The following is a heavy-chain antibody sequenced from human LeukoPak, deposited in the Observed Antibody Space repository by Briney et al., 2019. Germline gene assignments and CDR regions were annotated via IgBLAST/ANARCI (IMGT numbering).Heavy chain of an antibody. CDR1: GGSFSGYY. Sequence: SETLSHTCAVYGGSFSGYYWSWIRQPPGKGLEWIGEINHSGSTNYNPSLKSRVTISVDTSKNQFSLKLSSVTAADTAVYYCARSCSSTSCSPAPPYYYGMDVWGQGTTVTVSS. J-gene: IGHJ6*02. V-gene: IGHV4-34*01. CDR3: ARSCSSTSCSPAPPYYYGMDV. D-gene: IGHD2-2*01. CDR2: INHSGST.